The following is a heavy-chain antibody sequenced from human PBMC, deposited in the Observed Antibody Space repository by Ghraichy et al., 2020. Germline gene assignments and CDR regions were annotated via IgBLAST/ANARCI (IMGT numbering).Heavy chain of an antibody. CDR3: AREAREIAAADYYFDY. D-gene: IGHD6-13*01. CDR1: GYTFTGYY. Sequence: ASVKVSCKASGYTFTGYYMHWVRQAPGQGLEWMGWINPNSGGTNYAQKFQGRVTMTRDTSISTAYMELSRLRSDDTAVYYCAREAREIAAADYYFDYWGQGTLVTVSS. J-gene: IGHJ4*02. CDR2: INPNSGGT. V-gene: IGHV1-2*02.